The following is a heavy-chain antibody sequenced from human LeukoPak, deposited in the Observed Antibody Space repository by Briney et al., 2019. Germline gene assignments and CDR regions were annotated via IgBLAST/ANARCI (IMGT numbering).Heavy chain of an antibody. J-gene: IGHJ4*02. D-gene: IGHD3-22*01. CDR1: GSSISSSSYY. V-gene: IGHV4-39*01. Sequence: SETLSLTCTVSGSSISSSSYYWGWIRQPPGKGLEWIGSIYYSGSTYYNPSLKSRVTISVDTSKNQFSLKLSSVTAADTAVYYCARLPDYYDSSGYPYFDYWGQGTLVTVSS. CDR3: ARLPDYYDSSGYPYFDY. CDR2: IYYSGST.